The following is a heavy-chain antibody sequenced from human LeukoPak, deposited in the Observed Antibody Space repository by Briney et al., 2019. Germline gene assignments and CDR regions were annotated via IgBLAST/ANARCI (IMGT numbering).Heavy chain of an antibody. CDR3: ARDGYIVVVTAMRGDYFDY. V-gene: IGHV3-30-3*01. CDR1: GFTFSSYA. D-gene: IGHD2-21*02. Sequence: GGSLRLSCAASGFTFSSYAMHWVRQAPGKGLEWVAVISYDRSITYYADSVKGRFTISRDNSKSTLYLQMNSLRAEDTAVYYCARDGYIVVVTAMRGDYFDYWGQGTLVTVSS. J-gene: IGHJ4*02. CDR2: ISYDRSIT.